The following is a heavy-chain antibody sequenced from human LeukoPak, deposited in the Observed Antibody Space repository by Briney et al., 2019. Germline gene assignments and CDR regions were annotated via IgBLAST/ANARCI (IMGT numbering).Heavy chain of an antibody. D-gene: IGHD2-15*01. V-gene: IGHV1-69-2*01. Sequence: ASVKVSCKVSGYTFTDYYMHWVQQAPGKGLEWMGLVDPEDGETIYAEKFQGRVTITADTSTDTAYMELSSLRPEDTAVYYCATDQNRSGGEGYWGQGTLVTVSS. CDR1: GYTFTDYY. J-gene: IGHJ4*02. CDR3: ATDQNRSGGEGY. CDR2: VDPEDGET.